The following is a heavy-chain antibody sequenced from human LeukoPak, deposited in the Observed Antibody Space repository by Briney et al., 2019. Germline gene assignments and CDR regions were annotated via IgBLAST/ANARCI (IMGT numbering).Heavy chain of an antibody. CDR3: ATLQGHYYDSSGYFGY. CDR1: GYTLTELS. CDR2: FDPEDGET. J-gene: IGHJ4*02. D-gene: IGHD3-22*01. V-gene: IGHV1-24*01. Sequence: GSVKVSCKVSGYTLTELSMHWVRQAPGKGLEWMGGFDPEDGETIYAQKFQSRVTMTEDTSTDTAYMELSSLRSEDTAVYYCATLQGHYYDSSGYFGYWGQGTLVTVSS.